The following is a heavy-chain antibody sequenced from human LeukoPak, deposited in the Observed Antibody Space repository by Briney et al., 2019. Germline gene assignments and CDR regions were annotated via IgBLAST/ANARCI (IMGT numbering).Heavy chain of an antibody. V-gene: IGHV3-48*01. CDR2: ISSSSSTI. CDR1: GFTFSSYS. J-gene: IGHJ4*02. Sequence: GGSLRLSCAASGFTFSSYSMNWVRQAPAKGLEWVSYISSSSSTIYYADSVKGRFTISRDNAKNSLYLQMNSLRAEDTAVYYCARDLFSGSYYGSWGQGTLVTVSS. CDR3: ARDLFSGSYYGS. D-gene: IGHD1-26*01.